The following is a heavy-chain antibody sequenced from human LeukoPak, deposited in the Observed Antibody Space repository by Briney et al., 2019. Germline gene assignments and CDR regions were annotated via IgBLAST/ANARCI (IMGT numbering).Heavy chain of an antibody. J-gene: IGHJ4*02. CDR2: INHRGST. V-gene: IGHV4-34*01. CDR1: GGSFSGYY. CDR3: ARGSHYYGSGSRYYFDY. D-gene: IGHD3-10*01. Sequence: PSETLSLTCAVYGGSFSGYYWSWIRHPPGKGLEWIGEINHRGSTNYNPSLKSRVTISVDTSKNQFSLKLSSVTAADTAVYYCARGSHYYGSGSRYYFDYWGQGTLVTVSS.